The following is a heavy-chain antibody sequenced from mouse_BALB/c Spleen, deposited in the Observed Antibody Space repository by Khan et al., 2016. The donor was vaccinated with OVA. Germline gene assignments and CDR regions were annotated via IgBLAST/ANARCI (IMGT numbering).Heavy chain of an antibody. Sequence: VELVESGGGLVKPGGSLNLSCSASGFTFSNYAMSWVRQTPEKRLECVATISTGGHYTFYPDSVKGRFTISSDKAKNTLYLQMSSLRAEDTAMYYCARCLVDYHAMDYWGQGTSGTVSS. V-gene: IGHV5-9-3*01. CDR3: ARCLVDYHAMDY. D-gene: IGHD2-2*01. J-gene: IGHJ4*01. CDR1: GFTFSNYA. CDR2: ISTGGHYT.